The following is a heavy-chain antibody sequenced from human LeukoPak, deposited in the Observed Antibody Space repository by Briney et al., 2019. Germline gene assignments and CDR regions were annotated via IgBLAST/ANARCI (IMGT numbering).Heavy chain of an antibody. V-gene: IGHV3-15*01. CDR3: TTDEKNDYGDF. J-gene: IGHJ4*02. CDR2: IKSKTDGGTT. Sequence: GGSLRLSCAASGFTVSSNYMSWVRQAPGKGLEWVGRIKSKTDGGTTDYAAPVKGRFTISRDDSKNTLYLQMNSLKTEDTAVYYCTTDEKNDYGDFWGQGTLVTVSS. CDR1: GFTVSSNY.